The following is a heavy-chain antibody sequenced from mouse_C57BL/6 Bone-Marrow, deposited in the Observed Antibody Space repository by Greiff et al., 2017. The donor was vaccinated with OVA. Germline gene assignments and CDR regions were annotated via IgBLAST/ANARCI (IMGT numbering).Heavy chain of an antibody. J-gene: IGHJ1*03. Sequence: DVMLVESGGGLVKPGGSLKLSCAASGFTFSDYGMHWVRQAPEKGLEWVAYISSGSSTIYYADTVKGRFTISRDNAKNTLFLQMTSLRSEDTAMYYCARKRRFDVWGTGTTVTVSS. CDR2: ISSGSSTI. V-gene: IGHV5-17*01. CDR1: GFTFSDYG. CDR3: ARKRRFDV.